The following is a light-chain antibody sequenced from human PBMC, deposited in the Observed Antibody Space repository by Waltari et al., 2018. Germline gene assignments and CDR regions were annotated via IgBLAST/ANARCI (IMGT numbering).Light chain of an antibody. CDR3: HQYGSPPGT. J-gene: IGKJ1*01. Sequence: EIVLTQSPGTLSLSPGERATLSCRASQTISSTHLAWYQHRPGQAPRLLMYAASTRATGIPDRFSGSGSGTDFTLTLSRLEPEDSAVFYCHQYGSPPGTFGQGTKVEIK. CDR2: AAS. V-gene: IGKV3-20*01. CDR1: QTISSTH.